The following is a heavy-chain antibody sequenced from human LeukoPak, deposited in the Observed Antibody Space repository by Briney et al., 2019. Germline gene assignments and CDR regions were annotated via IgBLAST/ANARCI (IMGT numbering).Heavy chain of an antibody. D-gene: IGHD4-17*01. J-gene: IGHJ6*02. V-gene: IGHV4-34*01. CDR2: INHSGST. Sequence: SETLSLTCAVSGGSFSGYYWSWIRQPPGKGLEWIGEINHSGSTNYNPSLKSRVTISVDTSKNQFSLKLSSVTAADTAVYYCARTLRTNYYYYYGMDVWGQGTTVTVSS. CDR3: ARTLRTNYYYYYGMDV. CDR1: GGSFSGYY.